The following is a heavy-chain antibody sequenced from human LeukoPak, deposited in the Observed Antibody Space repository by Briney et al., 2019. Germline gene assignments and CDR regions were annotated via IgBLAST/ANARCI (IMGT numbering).Heavy chain of an antibody. CDR1: GGSISSYH. CDR3: ASGYSNYAARYYYYYGMDV. CDR2: IYDSGST. V-gene: IGHV4-59*12. J-gene: IGHJ6*02. D-gene: IGHD4-11*01. Sequence: SETLSLTCTVSGGSISSYHWSWIRQPPGKGLECIGYIYDSGSTNYNPSLKSRVTISVDTSKNQFSLKLSSVTAADTAVYYCASGYSNYAARYYYYYGMDVWGQGTTVTVSS.